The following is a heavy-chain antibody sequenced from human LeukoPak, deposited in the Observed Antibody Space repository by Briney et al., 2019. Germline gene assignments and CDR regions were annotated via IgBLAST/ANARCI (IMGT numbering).Heavy chain of an antibody. V-gene: IGHV4-59*01. D-gene: IGHD2-2*01. CDR3: ARGNIVVVPAATCYYYGMDV. J-gene: IGHJ6*02. Sequence: SETLSLTCTVSGGSISSYYWSWIRQPPGKGLEWIGYIYYSGSTNYNPSLKSRVTISVDTSKNQFSLKLSSVTAADTAVYYCARGNIVVVPAATCYYYGMDVWGQGTTVTVSS. CDR1: GGSISSYY. CDR2: IYYSGST.